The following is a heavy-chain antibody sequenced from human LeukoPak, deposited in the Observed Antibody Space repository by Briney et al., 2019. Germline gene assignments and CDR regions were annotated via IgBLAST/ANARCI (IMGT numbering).Heavy chain of an antibody. CDR3: ARDPGGSYLDY. D-gene: IGHD2-15*01. V-gene: IGHV1-2*02. J-gene: IGHJ4*02. CDR1: GYTFTSYG. Sequence: ASVKVSCKASGYTFTSYGISWVRQAPGQGLEWMGWIKPNSGGTSYAQKFQGRVTMTRDTSISTAYMELSRLRSEDTAVYYCARDPGGSYLDYWGQGTLVTVSS. CDR2: IKPNSGGT.